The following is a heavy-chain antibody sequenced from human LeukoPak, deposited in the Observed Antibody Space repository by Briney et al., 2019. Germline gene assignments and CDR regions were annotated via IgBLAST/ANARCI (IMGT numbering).Heavy chain of an antibody. CDR1: GFTLDDYA. D-gene: IGHD1-26*01. J-gene: IGHJ4*02. CDR3: AKDKSGSYGNYFDY. CDR2: ISWNSGSI. V-gene: IGHV3-9*01. Sequence: GGSLRLSCAASGFTLDDYAMHWVRQAPGKGLEWVSGISWNSGSIGYADSVKGRFTIPRDNAKNSLYLQMNSLRAEDTALYYCAKDKSGSYGNYFDYWGQGTLVTVSS.